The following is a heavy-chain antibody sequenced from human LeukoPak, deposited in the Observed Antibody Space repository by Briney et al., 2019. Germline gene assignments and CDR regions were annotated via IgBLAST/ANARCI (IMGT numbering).Heavy chain of an antibody. CDR2: ISDDSGYR. V-gene: IGHV1-18*01. J-gene: IGHJ5*02. Sequence: ASVKVSCKASGYTFNSYGMSWVRQAPGQGLEGMGWISDDSGYRKYAQKFQGRVSMTTDTSTKTAHMELRSLSSDDTAVYFCARDCSSDTCYFFPWGQGTLVTVSS. D-gene: IGHD2-2*01. CDR3: ARDCSSDTCYFFP. CDR1: GYTFNSYG.